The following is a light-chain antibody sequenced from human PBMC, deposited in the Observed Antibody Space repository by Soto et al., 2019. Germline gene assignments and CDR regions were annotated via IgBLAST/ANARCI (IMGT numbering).Light chain of an antibody. Sequence: ETVLTQSPAILSLSPGERATLSCRASQSVSSYLAWYQQKPGQAPRLLIYDASNRATGVPTRFSGSGSGTDFTLTISSLEPEDFAVYYCQQRSNWPPLTFGGGTKVDI. CDR1: QSVSSY. CDR2: DAS. CDR3: QQRSNWPPLT. V-gene: IGKV3-11*01. J-gene: IGKJ4*01.